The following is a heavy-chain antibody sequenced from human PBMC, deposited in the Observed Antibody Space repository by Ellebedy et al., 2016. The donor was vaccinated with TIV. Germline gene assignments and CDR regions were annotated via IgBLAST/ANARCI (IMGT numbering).Heavy chain of an antibody. J-gene: IGHJ5*02. CDR1: GGSISSGTYY. V-gene: IGHV4-39*01. Sequence: SETLSLTCTLSGGSISSGTYYWGWIRQPPGTGLEWIGTIYYSGDTYYNPSLKSRVTISIDTSKNQFSLKWNSVTAADTAVYYCARWFGELLYVRWFDPWGQGTLVTVSS. CDR3: ARWFGELLYVRWFDP. CDR2: IYYSGDT. D-gene: IGHD3-10*01.